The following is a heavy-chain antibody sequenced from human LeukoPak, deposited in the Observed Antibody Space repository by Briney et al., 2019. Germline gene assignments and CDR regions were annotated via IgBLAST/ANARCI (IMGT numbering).Heavy chain of an antibody. CDR2: ISAYNGNT. CDR1: GYTFTSYG. Sequence: ASVKVSCKASGYTFTSYGISWVRQAPGQGLEWMGWISAYNGNTNYAQKLRGRVTMTTDTSTSTAYMELRSLRSDDTAVYYCARDRAGYSSGWAFDYWGQGTLVTVSS. D-gene: IGHD6-19*01. V-gene: IGHV1-18*04. J-gene: IGHJ4*02. CDR3: ARDRAGYSSGWAFDY.